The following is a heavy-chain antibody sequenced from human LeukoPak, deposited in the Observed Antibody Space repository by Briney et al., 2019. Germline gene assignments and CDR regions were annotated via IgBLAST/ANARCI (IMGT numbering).Heavy chain of an antibody. CDR2: IWYDGSNK. J-gene: IGHJ3*02. D-gene: IGHD4-23*01. CDR1: GFTFSSYG. V-gene: IGHV3-33*01. CDR3: ARDTTVDGAFDI. Sequence: GGSLRLSCAASGFTFSSYGMHWVRQAPSKGLEWVAVIWYDGSNKYYADSVKGRFTISRDNSKNTLYLQMNSLRAEDTAVYYCARDTTVDGAFDIWGQGTMVTVSS.